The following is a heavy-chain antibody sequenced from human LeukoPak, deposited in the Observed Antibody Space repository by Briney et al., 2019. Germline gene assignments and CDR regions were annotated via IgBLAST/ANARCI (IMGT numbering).Heavy chain of an antibody. D-gene: IGHD4-23*01. CDR2: IIPIFGTA. J-gene: IGHJ4*02. CDR3: AGGFGDNLHFDY. V-gene: IGHV1-69*05. CDR1: GGTFSGYA. Sequence: SVKVSCKASGGTFSGYAISWVRQAPGQGLEWMGGIIPIFGTANYAQKFQGRVTITTDESTSTAYMELSSLRSEDTAVYYCAGGFGDNLHFDYWGQGTLVTVSS.